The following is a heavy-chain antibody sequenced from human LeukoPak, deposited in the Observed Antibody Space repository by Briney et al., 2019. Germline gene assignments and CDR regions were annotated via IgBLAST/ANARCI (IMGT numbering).Heavy chain of an antibody. CDR1: GFTFSSYA. J-gene: IGHJ4*02. V-gene: IGHV3-23*01. D-gene: IGHD3-22*01. Sequence: GGFLRLSCAASGFTFSSYAMSWVRQAPGKGLEWVSAISGSGGSTYYADSVKGRFTISRDNSKNTLYLQMNSLRAEDAAVYYCAKDTRYYYDSSGYFVYWGQGTLVTVSS. CDR3: AKDTRYYYDSSGYFVY. CDR2: ISGSGGST.